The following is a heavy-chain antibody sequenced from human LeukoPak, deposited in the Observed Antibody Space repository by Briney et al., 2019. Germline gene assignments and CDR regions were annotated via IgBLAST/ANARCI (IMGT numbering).Heavy chain of an antibody. CDR2: INHSGST. CDR3: ASRKAYGSGSSAGY. D-gene: IGHD3-10*01. Sequence: SETLSLTCTVSGGSISSGDYYWSWIRQPPGKGLEWIGEINHSGSTNYNPSLKSRVTISVDTSKNQFSLKLSSVTAADTAVYYCASRKAYGSGSSAGYWGQGTLVTVSS. J-gene: IGHJ4*02. V-gene: IGHV4-39*07. CDR1: GGSISSGDYY.